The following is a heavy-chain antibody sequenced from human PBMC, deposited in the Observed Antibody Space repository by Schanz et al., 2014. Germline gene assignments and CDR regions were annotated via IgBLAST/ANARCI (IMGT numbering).Heavy chain of an antibody. D-gene: IGHD6-19*01. CDR1: GYSFTGNY. Sequence: QVQLVQSGAEVKKPGSSVTVSCTASGYSFTGNYLHWVRQAPGQGLEFMGWINPNSGDTEYGQQFEGRVTLTRDTSISTAYMELSRLTSDDTAVFFCARENTAVAGMPRVMDVWGQGTTVTVTS. CDR2: INPNSGDT. J-gene: IGHJ6*02. CDR3: ARENTAVAGMPRVMDV. V-gene: IGHV1-2*02.